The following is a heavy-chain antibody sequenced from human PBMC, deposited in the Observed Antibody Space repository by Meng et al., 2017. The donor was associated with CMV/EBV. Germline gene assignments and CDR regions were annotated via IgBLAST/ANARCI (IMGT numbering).Heavy chain of an antibody. J-gene: IGHJ6*02. CDR1: GPGGSNRNYY. D-gene: IGHD2/OR15-2a*01. V-gene: IGHV4-34*01. Sequence: LRLSCAVYGPGGSNRNYYWNWIRQLPGKGLEWIGEINHDGTKNYNPSLKSRVSISVDTSKNQFSLKLTSVTAADAAVYYCARSSHCNTFSCSLLRADYYYGVDVWGQGTAVTVSS. CDR3: ARSSHCNTFSCSLLRADYYYGVDV. CDR2: INHDGTK.